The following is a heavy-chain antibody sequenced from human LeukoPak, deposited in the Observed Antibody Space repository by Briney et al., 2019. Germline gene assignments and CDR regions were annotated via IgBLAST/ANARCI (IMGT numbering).Heavy chain of an antibody. Sequence: GESLKISCKGSGYSFTSYWIGWVRQMPGKGLEWMGIIYPGDSDTRYSPSFQGQVTISADKSISTAYLQWSSLKASDTAMYYCARHREYVGTAMDYYYYYYMDVWGKGTTVTVSS. V-gene: IGHV5-51*01. CDR2: IYPGDSDT. CDR3: ARHREYVGTAMDYYYYYYMDV. CDR1: GYSFTSYW. J-gene: IGHJ6*03. D-gene: IGHD5-18*01.